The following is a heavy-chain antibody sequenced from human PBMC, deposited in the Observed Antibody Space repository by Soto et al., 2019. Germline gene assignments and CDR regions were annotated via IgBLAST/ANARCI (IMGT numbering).Heavy chain of an antibody. Sequence: GGSLRLSCAASGFTFSSYAMHWVRQAPGKGLEWVAVISYDGSNKYYADSVKGRFTISRDNSKNTLYLQMNSLRAEDTAVYYCARDRHIGLPRYYFDYWGQGTLVTVSS. V-gene: IGHV3-30*04. CDR1: GFTFSSYA. D-gene: IGHD4-17*01. CDR2: ISYDGSNK. J-gene: IGHJ4*02. CDR3: ARDRHIGLPRYYFDY.